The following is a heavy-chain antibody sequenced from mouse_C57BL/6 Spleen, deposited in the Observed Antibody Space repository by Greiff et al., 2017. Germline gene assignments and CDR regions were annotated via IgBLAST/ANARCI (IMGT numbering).Heavy chain of an antibody. CDR3: ARGGIRKDFAY. CDR2: IYPGSGGT. D-gene: IGHD5-2*01. J-gene: IGHJ3*01. CDR1: GYAFTNYL. Sequence: VPLQQSGAELVRPGTSVKVSCKASGYAFTNYLIEWVKQRPGQGLEWIGVIYPGSGGTNYNEKFKGKATLTADKSSSTAYMQLSSLTSEDSAVYFCARGGIRKDFAYWGQGTLVTVSA. V-gene: IGHV1-54*01.